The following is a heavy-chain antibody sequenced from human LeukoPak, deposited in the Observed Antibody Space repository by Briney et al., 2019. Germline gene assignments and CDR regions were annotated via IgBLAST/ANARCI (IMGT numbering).Heavy chain of an antibody. V-gene: IGHV1-2*02. J-gene: IGHJ5*02. CDR3: ARDSDSGTSWTNWFDP. D-gene: IGHD1-26*01. CDR1: GYTFTDYY. CDR2: INPNSGDT. Sequence: GASVKVSCKSSGYTFTDYYMHWVRQAPGQGLQWMGWINPNSGDTNYAQNFQGRVTMTRDTSISTAYMELSRLRSGDTAFYYCARDSDSGTSWTNWFDPWGQGTLVTASS.